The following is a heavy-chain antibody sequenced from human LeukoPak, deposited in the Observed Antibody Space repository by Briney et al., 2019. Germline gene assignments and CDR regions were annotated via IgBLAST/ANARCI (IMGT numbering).Heavy chain of an antibody. CDR1: GVSISSYY. J-gene: IGHJ5*02. CDR2: IYYSWST. Sequence: PAETLSLTCTVSGVSISSYYWSWIRQPPGKGLEWIGYIYYSWSTNYNPSLQSRVTIYVDTSTYQFPMKLSSVTAADTAVYCCARVGGIVVPAANNWFDPWGQGTLVTVSS. V-gene: IGHV4-59*01. D-gene: IGHD2-2*01. CDR3: ARVGGIVVPAANNWFDP.